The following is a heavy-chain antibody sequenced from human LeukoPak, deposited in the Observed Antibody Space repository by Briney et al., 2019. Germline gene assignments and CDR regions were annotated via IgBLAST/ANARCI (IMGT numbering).Heavy chain of an antibody. V-gene: IGHV4-59*01. Sequence: PSETLSLTCSVSGGSISGYYWSWIRQPPGKGLEWIGYIYYSGSTSYSPSLKSRVTISVDTSKNQFSLKLSSVTAADTAVYYCARDTGSGWYMIDYWGQGTLVTVSS. CDR3: ARDTGSGWYMIDY. D-gene: IGHD6-19*01. J-gene: IGHJ4*02. CDR1: GGSISGYY. CDR2: IYYSGST.